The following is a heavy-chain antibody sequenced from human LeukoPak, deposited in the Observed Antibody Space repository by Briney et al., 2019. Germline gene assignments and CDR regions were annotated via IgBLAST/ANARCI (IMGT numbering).Heavy chain of an antibody. CDR1: GFTFSSYW. V-gene: IGHV3-7*01. Sequence: TGGSLRLSCAASGFTFSSYWMNWVRQAPGKGLEWVANIKQDGSEKYYVDSVKGRFTISRDNAKNTLDLQMNSLRAEDTAVYYCARRSSGSPPYYFDYWGQGTLVTVSS. CDR2: IKQDGSEK. CDR3: ARRSSGSPPYYFDY. J-gene: IGHJ4*02. D-gene: IGHD1-26*01.